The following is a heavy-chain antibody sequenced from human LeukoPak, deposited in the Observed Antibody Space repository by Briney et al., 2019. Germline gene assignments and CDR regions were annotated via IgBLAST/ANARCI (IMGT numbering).Heavy chain of an antibody. J-gene: IGHJ5*02. Sequence: SETLSLTCAVYGGSFSGYYWSWIRQPPGKGQEWIGEINHSGSTNYNPSLKSRVTISVDTPKNQFSLKLSSVTAADTAVYYCARGGHCSGGSCYRGFDPWGQGTLVTVSS. V-gene: IGHV4-34*01. D-gene: IGHD2-15*01. CDR2: INHSGST. CDR3: ARGGHCSGGSCYRGFDP. CDR1: GGSFSGYY.